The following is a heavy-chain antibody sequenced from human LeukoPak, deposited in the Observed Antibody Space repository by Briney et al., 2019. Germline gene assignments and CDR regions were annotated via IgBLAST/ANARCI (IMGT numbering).Heavy chain of an antibody. Sequence: GGSLRLSCAASGFTVSSNYMSWVRQAPGKGLEWVSVIYSGGSTYYADSVKGRFTISRDNSKNTLYLQMNSLRAEDTAVYYCARAGEEYSYGSYYFDYWGQGTLVTVSS. CDR3: ARAGEEYSYGSYYFDY. J-gene: IGHJ4*02. CDR2: IYSGGST. V-gene: IGHV3-66*01. D-gene: IGHD5-18*01. CDR1: GFTVSSNY.